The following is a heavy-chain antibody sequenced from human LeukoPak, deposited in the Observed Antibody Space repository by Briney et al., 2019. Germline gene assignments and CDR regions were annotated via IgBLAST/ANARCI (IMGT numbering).Heavy chain of an antibody. CDR1: GYSISSGYY. CDR2: IYHSGST. D-gene: IGHD6-13*01. CDR3: ARVPQLWYSSSPKGSCWFDP. J-gene: IGHJ5*02. Sequence: SETLSLTCAVSGYSISSGYYWGWIRQPPGKGLEWIGSIYHSGSTYYNPSLKSRVTISVDTSKNQFSLKLSSVTATDTAVYYCARVPQLWYSSSPKGSCWFDPWGQGTLVTVSS. V-gene: IGHV4-38-2*01.